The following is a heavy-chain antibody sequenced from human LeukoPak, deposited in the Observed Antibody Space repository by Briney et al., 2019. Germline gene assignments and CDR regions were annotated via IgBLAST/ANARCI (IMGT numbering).Heavy chain of an antibody. CDR3: ARVEDCSSTSCYRFVYYYYGMDV. D-gene: IGHD2-2*01. CDR1: GFTFSSYS. V-gene: IGHV3-48*01. Sequence: GGSLRLSCAASGFTFSSYSMNWVRQAPGKGLEWVSYIFSSSSTIYYADSVKGRFTISRDNDKNSLYLQMNSLRVEDTAVYYCARVEDCSSTSCYRFVYYYYGMDVWGQGTTVTVSS. CDR2: IFSSSSTI. J-gene: IGHJ6*02.